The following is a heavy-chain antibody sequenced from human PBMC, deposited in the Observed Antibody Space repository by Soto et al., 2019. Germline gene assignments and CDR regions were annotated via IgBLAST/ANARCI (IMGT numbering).Heavy chain of an antibody. J-gene: IGHJ4*02. CDR2: ISSNGGST. D-gene: IGHD5-12*01. Sequence: GGSLRLSCSASGFTFSSYAMHWVRQAPGKGLEYVSAISSNGGSTYYADSVKGRFTISRDNSKNTLYLQMSSLRPEDTAVYYCVKDVGGYSGYAFDYWGQGTLVTVSS. CDR1: GFTFSSYA. V-gene: IGHV3-64D*06. CDR3: VKDVGGYSGYAFDY.